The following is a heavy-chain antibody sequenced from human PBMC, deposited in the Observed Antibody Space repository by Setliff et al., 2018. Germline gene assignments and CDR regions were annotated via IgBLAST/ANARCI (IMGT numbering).Heavy chain of an antibody. V-gene: IGHV4-39*07. D-gene: IGHD3-16*02. CDR3: ARDPGFRSGTWSLDV. J-gene: IGHJ4*02. Sequence: SESLSLTCIVSGDSISDNYYYWTWIRQSPGKGLEWIGTVSFSGSTFYNPSLESRLTILLDTSKNHFSLTVTSVTAADAAMYFCARDPGFRSGTWSLDVWGQGILVTVSS. CDR2: VSFSGST. CDR1: GDSISDNYYY.